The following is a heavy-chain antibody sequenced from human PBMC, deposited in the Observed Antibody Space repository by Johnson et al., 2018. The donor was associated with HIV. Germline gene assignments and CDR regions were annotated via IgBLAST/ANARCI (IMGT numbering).Heavy chain of an antibody. V-gene: IGHV3-30*04. Sequence: QVQLVESGGGVVQPGTSLILSFPASGFTFSSYAIHWVRQAPGKGLEWVAVISYAGSDKYYSDSVKARFTISIDNSKNTLYLQMNSLRAEDTAVYYCAKDMTQFWGSFGWSETKGAFDIWGQGTMVTVSS. D-gene: IGHD3-16*01. J-gene: IGHJ3*02. CDR2: ISYAGSDK. CDR3: AKDMTQFWGSFGWSETKGAFDI. CDR1: GFTFSSYA.